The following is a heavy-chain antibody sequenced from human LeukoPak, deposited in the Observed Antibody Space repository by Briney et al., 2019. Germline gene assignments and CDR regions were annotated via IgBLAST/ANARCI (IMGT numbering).Heavy chain of an antibody. CDR2: INSDGSST. V-gene: IGHV3-74*01. D-gene: IGHD3-22*01. CDR3: ARGSSGYARWDFDY. Sequence: GGSLRLSCAASGFTFSSYWMHWVRQAPGKGLVWVSRINSDGSSTSYADSVKGRFTISRDNAKNTLYLQMNSLRAEDTAVYYCARGSSGYARWDFDYWGQGTLVTVSS. J-gene: IGHJ4*02. CDR1: GFTFSSYW.